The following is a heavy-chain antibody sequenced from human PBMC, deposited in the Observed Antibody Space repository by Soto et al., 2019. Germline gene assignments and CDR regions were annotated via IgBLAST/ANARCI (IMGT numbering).Heavy chain of an antibody. J-gene: IGHJ4*02. V-gene: IGHV4-30-2*01. CDR2: IYHSGST. D-gene: IGHD2-15*01. CDR3: ARGQVVAAQH. CDR1: GGSISSGGYS. Sequence: SVTLSLTCTVSGGSISSGGYSWSWIRQPPGKGLEWIGYIYHSGSTYYNPSLKSRVTISVDRSKNQFSLKLSSVTAADTAVYYCARGQVVAAQHWGQGTLVTVSS.